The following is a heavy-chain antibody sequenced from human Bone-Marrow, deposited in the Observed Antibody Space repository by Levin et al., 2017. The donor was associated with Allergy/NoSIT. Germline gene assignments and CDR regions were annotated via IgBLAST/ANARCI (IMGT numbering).Heavy chain of an antibody. Sequence: PSETLSLTCTVSGASIVHHSWSWIRQTADKRLEWLGRIYVSATTNYNPSLRGRVSMSIDRSNNQFTLRLTSLTAADTAIYYCARGNPKGYFDFWGQGSPVAVSS. J-gene: IGHJ4*02. CDR2: IYVSATT. CDR3: ARGNPKGYFDF. V-gene: IGHV4-4*07. CDR1: GASIVHHS.